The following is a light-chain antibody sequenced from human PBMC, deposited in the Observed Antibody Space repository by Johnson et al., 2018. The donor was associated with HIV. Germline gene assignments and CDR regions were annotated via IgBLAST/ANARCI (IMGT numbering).Light chain of an antibody. V-gene: IGLV1-51*01. J-gene: IGLJ1*01. CDR1: TSNIGNNY. CDR3: GTWDSSLSGV. Sequence: QSVLTQPPSVSAAPGQKVTVSCSGSTSNIGNNYVSWYQQLPGTAPKLLIYDNNKRASGIPDRFSGSKSGTSATLGITGLQTGDEADYYCGTWDSSLSGVFGTGTTVTVL. CDR2: DNN.